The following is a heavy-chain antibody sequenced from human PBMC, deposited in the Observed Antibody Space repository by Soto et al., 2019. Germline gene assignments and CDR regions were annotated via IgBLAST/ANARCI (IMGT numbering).Heavy chain of an antibody. CDR2: IYWNDDK. CDR1: GFSLTSPGMC. V-gene: IGHV2-5*08. Sequence: SGPTLVNPTETLTLTCTFSGFSLTSPGMCVSWIRQSPGKALEWLALIYWNDDKRYSPSLKARLTITKDTSKNQVVLTMTNMDPVDTATYYCAHRPSGWYLFDYWGQGTLVTV. J-gene: IGHJ4*02. D-gene: IGHD6-19*01. CDR3: AHRPSGWYLFDY.